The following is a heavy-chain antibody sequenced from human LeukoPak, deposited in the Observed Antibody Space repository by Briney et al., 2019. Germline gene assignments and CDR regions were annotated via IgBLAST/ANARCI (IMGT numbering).Heavy chain of an antibody. J-gene: IGHJ4*02. D-gene: IGHD1-26*01. CDR2: IYYSGST. V-gene: IGHV4-59*12. CDR1: GGSISSYY. Sequence: PSETLSLTCTVSGGSISSYYWSWIRQPPGKGLEWIGYIYYSGSTNYNPSLKSRVTISVDTSKNQFSLKLSSVTAADTAVYYCARVGRGSYVLDYWGQGTLVTVSS. CDR3: ARVGRGSYVLDY.